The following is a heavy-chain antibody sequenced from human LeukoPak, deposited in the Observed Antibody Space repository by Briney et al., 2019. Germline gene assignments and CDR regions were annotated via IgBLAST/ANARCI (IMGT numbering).Heavy chain of an antibody. V-gene: IGHV4-34*01. J-gene: IGHJ5*02. CDR2: INHSGST. CDR1: GGSFSGYY. D-gene: IGHD3-10*01. Sequence: PSETLSLTCAVYGGSFSGYYWSWIRQPPGKGLEWIGEINHSGSTNYNPSLKSRVTISVDTSNNQFSLTLSSVTAADTAVYYCVSLAEGESGRGSWGQGTLVTVSS. CDR3: VSLAEGESGRGS.